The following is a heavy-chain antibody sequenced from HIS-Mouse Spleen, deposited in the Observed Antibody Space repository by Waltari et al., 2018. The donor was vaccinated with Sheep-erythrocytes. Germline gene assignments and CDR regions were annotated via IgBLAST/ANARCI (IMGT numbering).Heavy chain of an antibody. D-gene: IGHD2-2*01. J-gene: IGHJ4*02. CDR2: ISWNSGSI. V-gene: IGHV3-9*01. CDR3: AKDISRNIVVVPAAVGDY. Sequence: QVPETLLEWVSGISWNSGSIGDADSVKGRFTISRDNAKNSLSLQMNSLRAEDTALYYCAKDISRNIVVVPAAVGDYWGQGTLVTVSS.